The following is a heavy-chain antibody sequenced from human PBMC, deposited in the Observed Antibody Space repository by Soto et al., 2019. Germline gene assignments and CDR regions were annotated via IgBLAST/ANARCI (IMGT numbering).Heavy chain of an antibody. CDR3: NTIFGGASVPYYYGMDV. V-gene: IGHV1-2*02. D-gene: IGHD3-3*01. CDR2: INPNSGGT. Sequence: GASVKVYCKASGYTFTGYYMHWVRQAPGQVLEWMGWINPNSGGTNYAQKFQGRVTMTRDTSISTAYMELSRLRSDDTAVYYCNTIFGGASVPYYYGMDVWGQGTTVTVSS. J-gene: IGHJ6*02. CDR1: GYTFTGYY.